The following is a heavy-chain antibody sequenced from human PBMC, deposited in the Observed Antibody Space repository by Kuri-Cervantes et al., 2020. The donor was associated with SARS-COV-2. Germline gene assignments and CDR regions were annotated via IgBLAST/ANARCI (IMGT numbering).Heavy chain of an antibody. V-gene: IGHV3-21*01. CDR3: ASFPNDYGDYGDAFDI. CDR2: ISSSSSYI. Sequence: GGSLRLSCAASGFTFSSYSMNWVRQAPGKGLEWVSSISSSSSYIYYADSVKGRFTISRGNAKNSLYLQMNSLRAEDTAVYYCASFPNDYGDYGDAFDIWGQGTMVTVSS. CDR1: GFTFSSYS. D-gene: IGHD4-17*01. J-gene: IGHJ3*02.